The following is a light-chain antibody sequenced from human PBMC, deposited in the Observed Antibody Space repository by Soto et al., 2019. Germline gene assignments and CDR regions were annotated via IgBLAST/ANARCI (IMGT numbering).Light chain of an antibody. J-gene: IGKJ1*01. CDR2: WAS. CDR3: QQYYSTPL. CDR1: QSVLYSSNNKNY. Sequence: DIVMTQSPDSLAVSLGERATINCKSSQSVLYSSNNKNYLAWYQQKPGQPPKLIIYWASTRESGVPDRFSGSGSVTDFTITISSLQAEDVAVYYCQQYYSTPLFGQGTKVEIK. V-gene: IGKV4-1*01.